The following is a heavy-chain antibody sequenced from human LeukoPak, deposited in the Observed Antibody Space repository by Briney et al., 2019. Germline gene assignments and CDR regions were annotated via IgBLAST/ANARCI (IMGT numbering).Heavy chain of an antibody. CDR2: ISSSGSTI. CDR3: AELGITMIGGV. V-gene: IGHV3-48*04. CDR1: GFTFNSYR. J-gene: IGHJ6*04. Sequence: GGSLRLSCAASGFTFNSYRMNWVRQAPGKGLEWVSYISSSGSTIYYADSVKGRFTISRDNAKNSLYLQMNSLRAEDTAVYYCAELGITMIGGVWGKGTTVTISS. D-gene: IGHD3-10*02.